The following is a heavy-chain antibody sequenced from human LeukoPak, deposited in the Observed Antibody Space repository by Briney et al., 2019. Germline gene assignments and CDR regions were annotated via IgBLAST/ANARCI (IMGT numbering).Heavy chain of an antibody. J-gene: IGHJ4*02. CDR3: ASWPGAWYGEDY. CDR1: GFTFRYYA. V-gene: IGHV3-23*01. D-gene: IGHD3-10*01. Sequence: GGSLRLSCAASGFTFRYYAMSWVRQAPGKGLEWVSAISGSGGNTYYAGSVRGRFTISRDNSQNTPFLQMNSLRAEDTAVYYCASWPGAWYGEDYWGQGTRITVSS. CDR2: ISGSGGNT.